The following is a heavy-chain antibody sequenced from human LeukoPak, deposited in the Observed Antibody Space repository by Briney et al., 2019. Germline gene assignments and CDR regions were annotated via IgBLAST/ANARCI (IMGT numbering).Heavy chain of an antibody. CDR1: GFTFSSYS. Sequence: PGGSLRLSCAASGFTFSSYSMSWVRQAPGKGLEWVSFIGTTTSPIYYADSVKGRFTVSRDNAKNSLYLQMNSLRAEDTAVYYCARDGYAEHNFDYWGQGTLVTVSS. V-gene: IGHV3-48*04. CDR2: IGTTTSPI. D-gene: IGHD1-1*01. J-gene: IGHJ4*02. CDR3: ARDGYAEHNFDY.